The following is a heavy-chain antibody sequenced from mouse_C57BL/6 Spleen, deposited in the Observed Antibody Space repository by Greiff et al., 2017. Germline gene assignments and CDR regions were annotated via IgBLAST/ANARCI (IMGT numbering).Heavy chain of an antibody. D-gene: IGHD1-2*01. CDR1: GYTFTSYW. CDR2: IDPSDSYT. CDR3: ARSAGRAWFAY. Sequence: QVQLKQPGAELVKPGASVKLSCKASGYTFTSYWMQWVKQRPGQGLEWIGEIDPSDSYTNYNQKFKGKATLTVDTSSSTAYMQLSSLTSEDSAVYYCARSAGRAWFAYWGQGTLVTVSA. J-gene: IGHJ3*01. V-gene: IGHV1-50*01.